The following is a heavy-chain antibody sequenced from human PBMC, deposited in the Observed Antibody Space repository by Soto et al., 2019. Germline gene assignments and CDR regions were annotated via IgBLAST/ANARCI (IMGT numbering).Heavy chain of an antibody. CDR2: INPSGGST. J-gene: IGHJ3*02. CDR1: GGTFSSYA. Sequence: GASVKVSCKAPGGTFSSYAISWARQAPGQGLEWMGIINPSGGSTSYAQKFQGRVTMTRDTSTSTVYMELSSLRSEDTAVYYCARRSASGWYGAFDIWGQGTMVTVSS. CDR3: ARRSASGWYGAFDI. D-gene: IGHD6-19*01. V-gene: IGHV1-46*01.